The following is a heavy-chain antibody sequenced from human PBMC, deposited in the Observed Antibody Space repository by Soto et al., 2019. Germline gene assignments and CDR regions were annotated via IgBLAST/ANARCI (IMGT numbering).Heavy chain of an antibody. D-gene: IGHD1-26*01. CDR2: IYTSGTT. Sequence: KASETLSLTCNVSGGSIRSYYWSWIRQPAGKALEWIGRIYTSGTTNYNPSLKSRATILVDTSKNQFSLKLSSVTAADTALYYCAREGASGFGMDVWGQGTTVTVSS. V-gene: IGHV4-4*07. CDR1: GGSIRSYY. J-gene: IGHJ6*02. CDR3: AREGASGFGMDV.